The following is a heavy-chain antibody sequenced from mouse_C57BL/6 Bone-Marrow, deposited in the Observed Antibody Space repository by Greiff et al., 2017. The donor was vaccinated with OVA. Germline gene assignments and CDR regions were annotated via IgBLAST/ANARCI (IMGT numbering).Heavy chain of an antibody. Sequence: EVQLQESGPELVKPGASVKISCKASGYSFTDYNMNWVKQSNGKSLEWIGVINPNYGTTSYNQKFKGKATLTVDQSSSTAYMQLNSLTSEDSAVYYCARQNLYGSSSLYYAMDYWGQGTSVTVSS. CDR3: ARQNLYGSSSLYYAMDY. J-gene: IGHJ4*01. D-gene: IGHD1-1*01. CDR1: GYSFTDYN. CDR2: INPNYGTT. V-gene: IGHV1-39*01.